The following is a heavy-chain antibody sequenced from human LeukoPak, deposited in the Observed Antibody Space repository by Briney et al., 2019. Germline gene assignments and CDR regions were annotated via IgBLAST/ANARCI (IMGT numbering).Heavy chain of an antibody. D-gene: IGHD4-11*01. J-gene: IGHJ4*02. CDR2: IYHSGTT. V-gene: IGHV4-31*03. CDR3: ARAVDYRNYFDY. CDR1: GDSMTRGGYY. Sequence: SETPSLTCTVSGDSMTRGGYYWSWVRQHPGKGLEWVGFIYHSGTTFYNPSLESRATISVDTSQNQFSLKLTSVTAADTAVYYCARAVDYRNYFDYWGQGTLVTVSS.